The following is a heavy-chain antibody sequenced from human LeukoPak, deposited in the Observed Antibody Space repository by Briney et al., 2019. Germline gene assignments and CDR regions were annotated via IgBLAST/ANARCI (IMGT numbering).Heavy chain of an antibody. V-gene: IGHV1-46*01. D-gene: IGHD3-22*01. CDR2: IYPRDGST. CDR1: GYTFTSNY. J-gene: IGHJ4*02. Sequence: ASVKVSCKASGYTFTSNYIHWVRQAPGQGLEWMGMIYPRDGSTSYAQKFQGRVTVTRDTSTSTVYMELSSLRSEDTAVYYCAREGNLHYYDSSGYYFDYWGQGTLVTVSS. CDR3: AREGNLHYYDSSGYYFDY.